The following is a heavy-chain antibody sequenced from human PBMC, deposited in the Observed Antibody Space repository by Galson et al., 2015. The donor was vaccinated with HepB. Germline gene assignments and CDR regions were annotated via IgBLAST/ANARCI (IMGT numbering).Heavy chain of an antibody. Sequence: SLRLSCAASGFTFSSYAMSWVRQAPGKGLEWVSAISGSGGSTYYADSVKGRFTISRDNSKNTLYLQMNSLRAEDTAVYYCAKDRSSSSGWYVSRGMDVWGQGTTVTVSS. V-gene: IGHV3-23*01. CDR3: AKDRSSSSGWYVSRGMDV. D-gene: IGHD6-19*01. J-gene: IGHJ6*02. CDR1: GFTFSSYA. CDR2: ISGSGGST.